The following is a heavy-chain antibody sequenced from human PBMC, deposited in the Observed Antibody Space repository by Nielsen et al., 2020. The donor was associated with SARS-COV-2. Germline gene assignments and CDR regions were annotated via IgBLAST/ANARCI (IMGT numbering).Heavy chain of an antibody. D-gene: IGHD3-9*01. CDR2: INSDGSST. CDR1: GFTFSSYW. V-gene: IGHV3-74*01. CDR3: ARAPGGYFDWPRDAFDT. Sequence: GESLKISCAASGFTFSSYWMHWVRQAPGKGLVWVSRINSDGSSTSYADSVKGRFTISRDNAKNTLYLQMNSLRAEDTAVYYCARAPGGYFDWPRDAFDTWGQGTMVTVSS. J-gene: IGHJ3*02.